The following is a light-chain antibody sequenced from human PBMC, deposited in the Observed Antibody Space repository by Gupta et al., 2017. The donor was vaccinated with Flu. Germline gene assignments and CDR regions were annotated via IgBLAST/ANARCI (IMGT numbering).Light chain of an antibody. CDR2: DIK. CDR3: GTWDISMLEV. Sequence: ENSCNVDDSFQQQDPQGPWSSRKLIIYDIKNKAAGSPDRFSGSKSGASPSLGIARLQSEDEADYYCGTWDISMLEVFGIGTKVTVL. CDR1: SCNVDDSF. J-gene: IGLJ1*01. V-gene: IGLV1-51*01.